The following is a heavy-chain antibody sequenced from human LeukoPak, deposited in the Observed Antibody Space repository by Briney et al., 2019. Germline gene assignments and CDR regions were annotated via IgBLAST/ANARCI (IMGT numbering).Heavy chain of an antibody. Sequence: GGSLRLSCGASGFTFSSYSMHWVRQAPGKGLEYVSAISSNGGSTNYANSVKGRFSISRDNSKNTRYLQMGSPRTEDMAVYYCARGRRITMLRGVIGLKYYMDVWGKGTTVTISS. V-gene: IGHV3-64*01. D-gene: IGHD3-10*01. CDR3: ARGRRITMLRGVIGLKYYMDV. CDR1: GFTFSSYS. CDR2: ISSNGGST. J-gene: IGHJ6*03.